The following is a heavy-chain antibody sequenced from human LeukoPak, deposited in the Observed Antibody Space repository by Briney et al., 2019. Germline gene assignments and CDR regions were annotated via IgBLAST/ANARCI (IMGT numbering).Heavy chain of an antibody. D-gene: IGHD3-10*01. CDR2: IYPGDSDT. J-gene: IGHJ4*02. Sequence: GESLKISCKGSGYSFTNHYIGWVRLMPGKGLEWIGIIYPGDSDTRHSPSIQGQVTISADKSISTAYLQWSSLKASDTAMYYCARRGYGSGNYYYPNWGQGTLVTVSS. V-gene: IGHV5-51*01. CDR3: ARRGYGSGNYYYPN. CDR1: GYSFTNHY.